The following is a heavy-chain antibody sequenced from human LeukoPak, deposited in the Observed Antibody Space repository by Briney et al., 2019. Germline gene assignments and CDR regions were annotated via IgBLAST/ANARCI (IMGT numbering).Heavy chain of an antibody. V-gene: IGHV4-31*03. Sequence: SETLSLTCTVSGGSISRGGYYWSWIRQHPGKGLEWIGYIYYSGSTYYNPSLKSRVTISVDTSKNQFSLKLSSVTAADTAVYYCARQRITMVRGEKYAMDVWGQGTTVTVSS. CDR2: IYYSGST. J-gene: IGHJ6*02. CDR1: GGSISRGGYY. D-gene: IGHD3-10*01. CDR3: ARQRITMVRGEKYAMDV.